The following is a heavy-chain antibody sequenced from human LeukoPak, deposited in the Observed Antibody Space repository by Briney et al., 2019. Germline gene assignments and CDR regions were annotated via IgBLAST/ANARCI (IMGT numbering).Heavy chain of an antibody. V-gene: IGHV1-18*01. CDR1: GYTFTSYG. CDR2: ISAYNGNT. Sequence: ASVKVSCKASGYTFTSYGISWVRQAPGQGLEWMGWISAYNGNTNYAQKLQGRVTMTTDTSTSTAYMELRSLTSDDTAVYYCARRSGYDRRAGTLDIWGQGTMVTVSS. CDR3: ARRSGYDRRAGTLDI. D-gene: IGHD5-12*01. J-gene: IGHJ3*02.